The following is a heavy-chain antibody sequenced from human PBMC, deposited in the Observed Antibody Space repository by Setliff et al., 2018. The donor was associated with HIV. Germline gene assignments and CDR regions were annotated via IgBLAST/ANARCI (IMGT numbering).Heavy chain of an antibody. V-gene: IGHV3-53*01. D-gene: IGHD3-22*01. CDR2: IYSGGYT. CDR3: ARDRSSGYYYPDAFDI. J-gene: IGHJ3*02. CDR1: GFSLDDYG. Sequence: GGSLRLSCVVSGFSLDDYGMSWVRQAPGKGLEWVSVIYSGGYTYYADSVMGRFTISRDNSKNTLYLQMNSLRAEDTAVYYCARDRSSGYYYPDAFDIWGQGTMVTVSS.